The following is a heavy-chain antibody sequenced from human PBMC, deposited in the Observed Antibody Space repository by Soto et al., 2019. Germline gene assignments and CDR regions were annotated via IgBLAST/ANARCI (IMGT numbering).Heavy chain of an antibody. CDR1: GFTFGKYW. D-gene: IGHD4-17*01. CDR2: IKRDGSEK. J-gene: IGHJ4*02. CDR3: ARHGDRDAKY. V-gene: IGHV3-7*01. Sequence: EVQLVESGGGLVQPGGSLRISCAASGFTFGKYWMAWVRQAPGKGLEWLANIKRDGSEKYYVDSVKGRFTISRDNAKNSLYLQMSSLRVDDTAVYYSARHGDRDAKYWGQGTLVTVSS.